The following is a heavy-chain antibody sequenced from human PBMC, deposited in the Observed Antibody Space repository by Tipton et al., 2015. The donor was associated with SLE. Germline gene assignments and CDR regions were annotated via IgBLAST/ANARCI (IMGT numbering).Heavy chain of an antibody. CDR1: GGSFSGYY. CDR2: INHSGST. V-gene: IGHV4-34*09. J-gene: IGHJ3*02. Sequence: TLSLTCAVYGGSFSGYYWSWIRQPPGKGLEWIGEINHSGSTNYNPSPKSRVTISVGTSKNQFSLKLSSVTAADTAVYYCGRVRPQTGTTDAFDIWGQGTMVTVSS. CDR3: GRVRPQTGTTDAFDI. D-gene: IGHD1-7*01.